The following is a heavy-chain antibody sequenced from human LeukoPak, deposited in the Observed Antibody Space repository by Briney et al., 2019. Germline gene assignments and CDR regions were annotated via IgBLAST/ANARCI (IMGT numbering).Heavy chain of an antibody. CDR2: IIPIFGTA. CDR3: ARSSITIFGVVFDY. CDR1: GGTFSGYA. V-gene: IGHV1-69*13. Sequence: GASVKGSCKASGGTFSGYAISWVRQAPGQGLEWMGGIIPIFGTANYAQKFQGRVTITADESTSTAYMELSSLRSEDTAVYYCARSSITIFGVVFDYWGQGTLVTVSS. J-gene: IGHJ4*02. D-gene: IGHD3-3*01.